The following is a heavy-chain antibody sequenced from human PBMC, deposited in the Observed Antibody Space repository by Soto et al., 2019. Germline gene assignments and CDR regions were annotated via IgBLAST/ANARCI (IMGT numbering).Heavy chain of an antibody. Sequence: QVQLVQSGAEVKKPGSSVKVSCKASGGTFSRYGISWVRQAPGQGLEWMGGIIPIFATANYAQKFQGRVTISADESTSTAYMEMSSLRSQDTAVYYCAREKESGGLCNYGLHYWGQGTLVTVSS. D-gene: IGHD4-17*01. CDR3: AREKESGGLCNYGLHY. V-gene: IGHV1-69*01. CDR2: IIPIFATA. CDR1: GGTFSRYG. J-gene: IGHJ4*02.